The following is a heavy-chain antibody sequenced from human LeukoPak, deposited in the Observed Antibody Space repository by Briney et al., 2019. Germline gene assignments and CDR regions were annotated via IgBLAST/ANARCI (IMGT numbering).Heavy chain of an antibody. CDR3: ARGWRGTPGATANYYYYMDV. CDR2: ISSSGST. J-gene: IGHJ6*03. CDR1: GGSISTYY. D-gene: IGHD1-1*01. V-gene: IGHV4-4*07. Sequence: SETLSLTCGVSGGSISTYYWTWIRQPAGKGLEWIGRISSSGSTKNNPSLKNRVTMSVDTSQNETSLKLRSVTAADTAVYYCARGWRGTPGATANYYYYMDVWGKGTTVTISS.